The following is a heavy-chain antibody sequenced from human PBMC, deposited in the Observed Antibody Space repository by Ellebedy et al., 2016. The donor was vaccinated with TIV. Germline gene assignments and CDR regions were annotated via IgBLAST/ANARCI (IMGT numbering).Heavy chain of an antibody. CDR1: GGSVSSGSYY. CDR3: ARATGSWYRQPGMDV. V-gene: IGHV4-61*01. J-gene: IGHJ6*02. Sequence: SETLSLTXTVSGGSVSSGSYYWSWIRQPPGKGLEWIGYIYYSGSTNYNPSLKSRVTISVDTSKNQFSLKLSSVTAADTAVYYCARATGSWYRQPGMDVWGQGTTVTVSS. CDR2: IYYSGST. D-gene: IGHD6-13*01.